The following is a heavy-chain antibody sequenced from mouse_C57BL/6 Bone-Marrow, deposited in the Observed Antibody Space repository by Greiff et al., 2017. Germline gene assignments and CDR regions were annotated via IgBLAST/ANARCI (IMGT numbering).Heavy chain of an antibody. D-gene: IGHD2-1*01. Sequence: VQLQQSGAELARPGASVKLSCKASGYTFTSYGISCVKQRTGQGLEWIGEIYPRSGNTYYNEKFKGKATLTADKSSSTAYMELRSLTSGDSAVYFCASPIYYGTAWFAYWGQGTLVTVSA. CDR3: ASPIYYGTAWFAY. V-gene: IGHV1-81*01. CDR1: GYTFTSYG. J-gene: IGHJ3*01. CDR2: IYPRSGNT.